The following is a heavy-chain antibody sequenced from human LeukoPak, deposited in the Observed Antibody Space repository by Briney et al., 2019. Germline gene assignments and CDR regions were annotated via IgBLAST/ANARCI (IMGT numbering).Heavy chain of an antibody. CDR1: GYTFTSYH. V-gene: IGHV1-46*01. CDR3: ASPSHSSGSFDY. Sequence: GASVTVSCKASGYTFTSYHMHWVRQAPGQGLEWMGIINPTSGSTSYAQKFQGRVTMTRDTSTSTVYMELSSLRSEDTAVYYCASPSHSSGSFDYWGQGTLVTVSS. CDR2: INPTSGST. D-gene: IGHD6-19*01. J-gene: IGHJ4*02.